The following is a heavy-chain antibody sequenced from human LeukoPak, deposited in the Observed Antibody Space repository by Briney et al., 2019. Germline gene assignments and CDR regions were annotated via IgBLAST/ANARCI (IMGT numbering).Heavy chain of an antibody. V-gene: IGHV3-30*03. D-gene: IGHD6-13*01. CDR3: ARDYLPPLIAAAGTNPKPDY. CDR2: ISYDGSNK. CDR1: GFTFSSYG. J-gene: IGHJ4*02. Sequence: PGGSLRLSCAASGFTFSSYGMHWVRQAPGKGLEWVAVISYDGSNKYYADSVKGRFTISRDNAKNSLYLQMNSLRAEDTAVYYCARDYLPPLIAAAGTNPKPDYWGQGTLVTVSS.